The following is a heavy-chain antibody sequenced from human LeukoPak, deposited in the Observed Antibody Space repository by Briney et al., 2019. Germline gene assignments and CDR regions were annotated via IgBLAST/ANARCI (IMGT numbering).Heavy chain of an antibody. CDR1: GYTFTGYY. V-gene: IGHV1-2*02. CDR2: INPNNGDT. CDR3: ARDYRMAHMDV. J-gene: IGHJ6*03. D-gene: IGHD3-16*02. Sequence: ASVKVSCKASGYTFTGYYMHWVRQAPGQGLEWMGWINPNNGDTNYAQKFQGRVTMTRDTSISTAYMELSRLRSDDTAVYYCARDYRMAHMDVWGKGTTVTVSS.